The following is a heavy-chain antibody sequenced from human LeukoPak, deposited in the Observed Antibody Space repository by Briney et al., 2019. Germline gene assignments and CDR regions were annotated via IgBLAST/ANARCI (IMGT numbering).Heavy chain of an antibody. V-gene: IGHV4-34*01. J-gene: IGHJ6*02. CDR1: GGSISSHF. Sequence: PSETLSLTCTVSGGSISSHFWSWIRQPPGKGLEWIGEINHSGSTNYNPSLKSRVTISVDTSKNQFSLKLSSVTAADTAVYYCARGPSGWYSSGWCCGMDVWGQGTTVTVSS. CDR2: INHSGST. CDR3: ARGPSGWYSSGWCCGMDV. D-gene: IGHD6-19*01.